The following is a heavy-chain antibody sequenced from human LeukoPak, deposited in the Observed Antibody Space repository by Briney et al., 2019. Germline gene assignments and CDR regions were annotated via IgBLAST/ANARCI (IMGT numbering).Heavy chain of an antibody. CDR3: ARVQGYSYGPDAFDI. Sequence: SQTLSLTCAVSGGSISSGGYSWSWIRQPPGKGLEWIGYIYHSGSTYYNPSLKSRVTISVDRSKNQFSLKPSSVTAADTAVYYRARVQGYSYGPDAFDIWGQGTMVTVSS. D-gene: IGHD5-18*01. CDR1: GGSISSGGYS. J-gene: IGHJ3*02. CDR2: IYHSGST. V-gene: IGHV4-30-2*01.